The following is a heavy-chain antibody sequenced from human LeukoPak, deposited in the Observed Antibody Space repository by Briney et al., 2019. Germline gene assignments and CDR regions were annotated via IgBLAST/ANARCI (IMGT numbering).Heavy chain of an antibody. Sequence: SETLSLTCAAYGGSFSGYYWSWIRQPPGKGLEWIGEINHSGSTNYNPSLKSRVTISVDTSKNQFSLKLSSVTAADTAVYYCARGILMLTNWGQGTLVTVSS. CDR1: GGSFSGYY. J-gene: IGHJ4*02. V-gene: IGHV4-34*01. D-gene: IGHD1/OR15-1a*01. CDR3: ARGILMLTN. CDR2: INHSGST.